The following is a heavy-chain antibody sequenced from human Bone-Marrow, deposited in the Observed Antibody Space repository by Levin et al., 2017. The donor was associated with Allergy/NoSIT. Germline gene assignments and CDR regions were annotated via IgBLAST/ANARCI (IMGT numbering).Heavy chain of an antibody. J-gene: IGHJ5*02. CDR1: GGSISSSSYY. CDR2: IYYSGNT. V-gene: IGHV4-39*01. D-gene: IGHD3-10*01. Sequence: SETLSLTCTVSGGSISSSSYYWAWIRQPPGQGLEWIGSIYYSGNTNNNPSLESRVTISVDTSINQFSLKLRSVTAADTAVYFCLGSVASWFDPWGQGTLVTVSS. CDR3: LGSVASWFDP.